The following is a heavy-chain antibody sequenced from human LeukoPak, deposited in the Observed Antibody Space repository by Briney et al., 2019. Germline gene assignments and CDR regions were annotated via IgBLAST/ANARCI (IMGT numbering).Heavy chain of an antibody. V-gene: IGHV4-34*01. J-gene: IGHJ4*02. D-gene: IGHD1-26*01. CDR2: INHSGST. CDR3: ASSGSYYFDYYFDY. Sequence: SETLSLTCAVYGGSFSGYYWSWIRQPPGKGLEWIGEINHSGSTNYNPSLKSRVTISVDTSKNQFSLKLSSVTAADTAVYYCASSGSYYFDYYFDYWGQGTLVTVSS. CDR1: GGSFSGYY.